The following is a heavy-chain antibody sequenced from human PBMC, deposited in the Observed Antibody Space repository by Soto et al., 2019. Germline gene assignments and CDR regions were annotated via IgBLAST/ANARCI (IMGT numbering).Heavy chain of an antibody. Sequence: SLRLSCAASGFTFSSYWMSWVRRAPGKGLEWVANIKQDGSEKYYVDSVKGRFTISRDNAKNSLYLQMNGLRAEDTAVYYCARDLRPRYSSSSVGYYYYYGMDVWGQGTTVTVSS. CDR2: IKQDGSEK. J-gene: IGHJ6*02. D-gene: IGHD6-6*01. V-gene: IGHV3-7*03. CDR3: ARDLRPRYSSSSVGYYYYYGMDV. CDR1: GFTFSSYW.